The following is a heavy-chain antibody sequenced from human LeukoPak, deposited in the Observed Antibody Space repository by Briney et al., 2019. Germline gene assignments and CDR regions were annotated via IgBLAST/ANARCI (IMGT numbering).Heavy chain of an antibody. Sequence: KTSETLSLTCAVYGGSFSGYYWSWIRQPPGKGLEWIGEINHSGSTNYNPSPKSRVTISVDTSKNQFSLKLSSVTAADTAVYYCARYMVRGVISYYYYYGMDVWGQGTTVTVSS. CDR3: ARYMVRGVISYYYYYGMDV. J-gene: IGHJ6*02. D-gene: IGHD3-10*01. CDR1: GGSFSGYY. V-gene: IGHV4-34*01. CDR2: INHSGST.